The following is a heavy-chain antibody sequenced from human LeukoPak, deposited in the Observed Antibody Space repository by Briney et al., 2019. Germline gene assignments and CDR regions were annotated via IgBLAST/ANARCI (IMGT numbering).Heavy chain of an antibody. D-gene: IGHD6-19*01. Sequence: GGSLRLSCAASGFTFSHYSMNWVRQAPGKGLEWVSYISSSSTIIYYADSVKGRFTISRDNAKNSLYLQMNSLRDEDTAVYYCARWFTSGRGFFDYWGQGILVTVSS. CDR3: ARWFTSGRGFFDY. J-gene: IGHJ4*02. CDR2: ISSSSTII. V-gene: IGHV3-48*02. CDR1: GFTFSHYS.